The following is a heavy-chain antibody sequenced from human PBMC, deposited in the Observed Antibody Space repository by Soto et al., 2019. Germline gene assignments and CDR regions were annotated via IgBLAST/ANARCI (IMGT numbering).Heavy chain of an antibody. D-gene: IGHD6-19*01. CDR1: GFTFSSYS. Sequence: GGSLRLSCAASGFTFSSYSMNWVRQAPGKGLEWVSSISSSSSYIYYADSVKGRFTISRDNAKNSLYLQMNSLRAEDTAVYYCARDGLSVAGKTYYYYGMDVWGQGTTVTV. V-gene: IGHV3-21*01. CDR3: ARDGLSVAGKTYYYYGMDV. J-gene: IGHJ6*02. CDR2: ISSSSSYI.